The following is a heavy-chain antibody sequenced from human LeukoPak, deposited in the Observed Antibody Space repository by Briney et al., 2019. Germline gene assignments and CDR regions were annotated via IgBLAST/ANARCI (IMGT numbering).Heavy chain of an antibody. Sequence: SETLSLTCAVSSGSISSTTWWSWVRQPPGKGLEWIGEINHSGNTYYNPSLTGRVTISVDRSDNQFSLKVNSVTAADTAVYYCARSAGLIYYFDYWGQGTLVTVSS. CDR3: ARSAGLIYYFDY. CDR2: INHSGNT. J-gene: IGHJ4*02. D-gene: IGHD6-19*01. V-gene: IGHV4-4*02. CDR1: SGSISSTTW.